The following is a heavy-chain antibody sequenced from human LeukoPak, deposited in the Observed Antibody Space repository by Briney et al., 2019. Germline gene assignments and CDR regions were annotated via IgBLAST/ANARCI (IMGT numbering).Heavy chain of an antibody. Sequence: GGSLRLACAASGLTFSSDAMSWVRQAPGRGMGWVSAISGSGGSTYYADAVKGRFTISRDNSNNTLYLQTSSLRAEDTAVYYRAKGYSSDLWGRGTLVTVSS. D-gene: IGHD6-13*01. V-gene: IGHV3-23*01. J-gene: IGHJ2*01. CDR1: GLTFSSDA. CDR2: ISGSGGST. CDR3: AKGYSSDL.